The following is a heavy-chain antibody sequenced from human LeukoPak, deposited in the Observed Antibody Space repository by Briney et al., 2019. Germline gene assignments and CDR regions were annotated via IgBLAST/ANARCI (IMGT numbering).Heavy chain of an antibody. D-gene: IGHD3-22*01. J-gene: IGHJ4*02. CDR1: GYSFTRYA. Sequence: ASVKVSCKASGYSFTRYAVNWVRQAPGQGLEWMGWINTNTGNPTYAQGFTGRFVFSLDTSVSTAYLQISSLKAEDTAVYYCARERTRGVVVTLDYWGQGTLVTVSS. CDR2: INTNTGNP. V-gene: IGHV7-4-1*02. CDR3: ARERTRGVVVTLDY.